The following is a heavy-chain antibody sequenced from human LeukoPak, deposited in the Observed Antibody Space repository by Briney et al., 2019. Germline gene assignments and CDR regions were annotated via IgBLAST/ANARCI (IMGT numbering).Heavy chain of an antibody. CDR2: IYYSGTT. J-gene: IGHJ5*02. CDR1: GDSISTSSYY. Sequence: SETLSLTCTVSGDSISTSSYYWGWIRQPPGKGLEWIGGIYYSGTTYYNPSLKSRVTISVDTSKNQFSLKLSSVTAADTAVYYCARGRITIFRWFDPWGQGTLVTVSS. V-gene: IGHV4-39*01. D-gene: IGHD3-3*01. CDR3: ARGRITIFRWFDP.